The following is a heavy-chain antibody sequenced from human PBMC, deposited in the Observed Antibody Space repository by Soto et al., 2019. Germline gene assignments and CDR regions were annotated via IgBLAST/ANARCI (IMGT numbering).Heavy chain of an antibody. CDR3: ARGRYYYSSSWYSFDP. J-gene: IGHJ5*02. CDR2: MNPNSGNT. V-gene: IGHV1-8*01. CDR1: GYTFTSYD. D-gene: IGHD6-13*01. Sequence: QVQLGQSGDEVKKPGASVKVSCKASGYTFTSYDINWVRQATGQGLEWMGWMNPNSGNTGYAQKFQGRVTMTRNTSISTAYMELSSLRSEDTAGYDCARGRYYYSSSWYSFDPWGQGTLVTVSS.